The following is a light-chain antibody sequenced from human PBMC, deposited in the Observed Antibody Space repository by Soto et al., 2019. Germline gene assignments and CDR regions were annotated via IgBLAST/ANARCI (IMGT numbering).Light chain of an antibody. CDR1: SSDVGGYNY. CDR2: EVS. CDR3: SSYTSSSPLV. J-gene: IGLJ3*02. Sequence: QLVLTQPASVSGSHGQSITISCTGTSSDVGGYNYVSWYQQHPGKAPKLMIYEVSNRPSGVSNRFSGSKSGNTASLTISGLQAEDEADYYCSSYTSSSPLVFGGGTKVTVL. V-gene: IGLV2-14*01.